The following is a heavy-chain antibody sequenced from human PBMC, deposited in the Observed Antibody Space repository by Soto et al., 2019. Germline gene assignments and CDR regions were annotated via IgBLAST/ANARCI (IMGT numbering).Heavy chain of an antibody. CDR1: GYTLTELS. J-gene: IGHJ3*02. CDR2: FDPEDGET. D-gene: IGHD2-8*01. CDR3: ATDARVYAIRDDAFDI. Sequence: ASVKVSCKXSGYTLTELSMHWVRQAPGKGLEWMGGFDPEDGETIYAQKFQGRVTMTEDTSTDTAYMELSSLRSEDTAVYYCATDARVYAIRDDAFDIWGQGTMVTVSS. V-gene: IGHV1-24*01.